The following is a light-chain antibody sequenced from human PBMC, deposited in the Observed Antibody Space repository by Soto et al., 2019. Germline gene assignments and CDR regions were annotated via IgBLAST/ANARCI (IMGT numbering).Light chain of an antibody. CDR1: QSISSY. Sequence: DIQMTQSPSSLSASVGDRVTITCRASQSISSYLNWYQQKPGKAPKLLIYAASNLQSGVPSRFSGSGSGTVFTLTISSLQPDDFATYYCQQYHRSSITFGQGTRLEIK. V-gene: IGKV1-39*01. CDR2: AAS. J-gene: IGKJ5*01. CDR3: QQYHRSSIT.